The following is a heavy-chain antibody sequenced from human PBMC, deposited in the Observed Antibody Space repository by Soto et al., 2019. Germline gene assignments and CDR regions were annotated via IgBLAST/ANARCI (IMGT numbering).Heavy chain of an antibody. D-gene: IGHD3-10*01. Sequence: EVQLVESGGGLVQPGGSLRLSCAASGFTVSSNYMSWVRQAPGKGLAWVSLIYSGDSTSYADSVKGRFTISRDNSKNMLYFQMNSLRAEDTAVYYCGRRGGGGGGAFDIWGQGTMVTVSS. V-gene: IGHV3-66*01. J-gene: IGHJ3*02. CDR3: GRRGGGGGGAFDI. CDR2: IYSGDST. CDR1: GFTVSSNY.